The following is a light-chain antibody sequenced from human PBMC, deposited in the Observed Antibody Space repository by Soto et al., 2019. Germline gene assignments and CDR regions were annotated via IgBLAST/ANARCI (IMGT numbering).Light chain of an antibody. CDR3: VQALQTPPIT. Sequence: VMTQSPLSLPDTPGEPDSISCRSSQSLLHSNGYTYLDWYLQKPGQSPQLLIYLGSNRASGVPDRFSGRGSGTDFTLKISRVEAEDVGVYYCVQALQTPPITFGQGTRLEIK. V-gene: IGKV2-28*01. J-gene: IGKJ5*01. CDR2: LGS. CDR1: QSLLHSNGYTY.